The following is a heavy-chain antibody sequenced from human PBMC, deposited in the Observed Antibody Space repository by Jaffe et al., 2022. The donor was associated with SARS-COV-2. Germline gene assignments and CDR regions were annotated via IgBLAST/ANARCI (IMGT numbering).Heavy chain of an antibody. CDR3: ARDQGGITGTGAYDAFDI. D-gene: IGHD1-20*01. CDR2: IIPIFGTA. V-gene: IGHV1-69*01. Sequence: QVQLVQSGAEVKKPGSSVKVSCKASGGTFSSYAISWVRQAPGQGLEWMGGIIPIFGTANYAQKFQGRVTITADESTSTAYMELSSLRSEDTAVYYCARDQGGITGTGAYDAFDIWGQGTMVTVSS. J-gene: IGHJ3*02. CDR1: GGTFSSYA.